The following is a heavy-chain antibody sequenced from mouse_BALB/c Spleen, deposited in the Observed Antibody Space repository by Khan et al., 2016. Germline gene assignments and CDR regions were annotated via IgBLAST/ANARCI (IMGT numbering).Heavy chain of an antibody. J-gene: IGHJ2*01. D-gene: IGHD2-14*01. CDR1: GFTFSTYG. CDR3: ARENYRYYFAY. CDR2: INSNGGST. V-gene: IGHV5-6-3*01. Sequence: EVELVESGGGLVQPGGSLKLSCAASGFTFSTYGMSWVRQTPDKRLELVATINSNGGSTYYPDSVKGRFTISRDNAKNTLYLQMSSLKSEDTAMYYCARENYRYYFAYWGQGTTLTVSS.